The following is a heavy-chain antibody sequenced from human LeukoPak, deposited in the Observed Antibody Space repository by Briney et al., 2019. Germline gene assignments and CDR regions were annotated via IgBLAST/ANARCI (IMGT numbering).Heavy chain of an antibody. Sequence: TLSLTCTVSCGSISSGCYDLSWIRQPAGKGLEWIGRIYTSGSTNYNPSLKSRVNISVDTSKNQFSLKLSSVTAADAAVYYCARGNVDTAMVTGYYYYDGMDVWGQGTTVTVSS. V-gene: IGHV4-61*02. CDR2: IYTSGST. J-gene: IGHJ6*02. CDR1: CGSISSGCYD. D-gene: IGHD5-18*01. CDR3: ARGNVDTAMVTGYYYYDGMDV.